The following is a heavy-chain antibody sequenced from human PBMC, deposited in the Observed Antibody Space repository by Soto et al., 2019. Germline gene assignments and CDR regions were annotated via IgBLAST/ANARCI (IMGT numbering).Heavy chain of an antibody. J-gene: IGHJ4*02. CDR2: ISGSGGST. CDR1: GFTFSSYA. V-gene: IGHV3-23*01. D-gene: IGHD3-9*01. Sequence: PGGSLRLSCAASGFTFSSYAMSWVRQAPGKGLGWVSVISGSGGSTYYVDSVKGRFIISRDDSKNTLFLQMNSLRAEDTAVYYCAKEGSYDILTGYQFQDYWGQGTLVTVS. CDR3: AKEGSYDILTGYQFQDY.